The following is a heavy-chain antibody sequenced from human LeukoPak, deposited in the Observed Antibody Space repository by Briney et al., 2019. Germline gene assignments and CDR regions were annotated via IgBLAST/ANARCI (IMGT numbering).Heavy chain of an antibody. Sequence: GGSLRLSCAASGFSFDDYGLSWVRQAPGKGLEWVSAINWNGGNTPYADSVKGRFTISRDNAKNSLYLQMNSLRAEDTAVYYCAKEAVEYFDYWGQGNLVTVSS. CDR3: AKEAVEYFDY. CDR2: INWNGGNT. V-gene: IGHV3-20*04. J-gene: IGHJ4*02. CDR1: GFSFDDYG.